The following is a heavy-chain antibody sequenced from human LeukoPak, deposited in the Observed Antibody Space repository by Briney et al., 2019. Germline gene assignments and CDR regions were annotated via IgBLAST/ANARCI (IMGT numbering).Heavy chain of an antibody. J-gene: IGHJ6*02. CDR1: GGSFSDYD. Sequence: ETLSLTCAAYGGSFSDYDWSWLRQPPGKGLEWIWEINRSGSTNYNPSLKSRFTISVDTSKNQCSLKLSYVTAADTAVYYCARGLGYCSSTSCSYYYYGMDVWGQGTTVTVSS. D-gene: IGHD2-2*01. CDR3: ARGLGYCSSTSCSYYYYGMDV. V-gene: IGHV4-34*01. CDR2: INRSGST.